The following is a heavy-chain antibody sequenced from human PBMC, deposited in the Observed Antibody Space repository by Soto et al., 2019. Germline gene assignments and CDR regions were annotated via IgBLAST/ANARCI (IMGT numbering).Heavy chain of an antibody. J-gene: IGHJ4*02. Sequence: RASVKVSCKASGYTFTGYYIHWVRQAPGQGLEWMGWINPNTGDTHYAQKFQGWVTMTRDTSITTAYMELSSLNSDDTALFYCVRALAYDSGTFDYWGQGALVTVSS. CDR1: GYTFTGYY. CDR2: INPNTGDT. V-gene: IGHV1-2*04. CDR3: VRALAYDSGTFDY. D-gene: IGHD3-22*01.